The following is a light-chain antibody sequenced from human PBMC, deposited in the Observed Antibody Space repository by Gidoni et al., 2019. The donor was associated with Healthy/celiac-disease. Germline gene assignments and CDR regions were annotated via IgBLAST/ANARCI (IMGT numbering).Light chain of an antibody. CDR1: QDISNY. CDR2: DAS. V-gene: IGKV1-33*01. J-gene: IGKJ4*01. CDR3: QQYDNLPFT. Sequence: DIQMTQSPSSLSPSVGDRVTITCQASQDISNYLNWYQQKPGKAPKLLIYDASNLETGVPSRFSGSGSGTDFTLTISSLQPEDIATYYCQQYDNLPFTFGGGTKVEIK.